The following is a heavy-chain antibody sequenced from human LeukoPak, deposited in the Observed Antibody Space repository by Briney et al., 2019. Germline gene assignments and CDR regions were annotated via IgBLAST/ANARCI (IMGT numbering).Heavy chain of an antibody. CDR1: GFTFSSYG. J-gene: IGHJ4*02. Sequence: RSLRLSCAASGFTFSSYGMHWVRQAPGKGLEWVAVIWYDGSNKYYADSVKGRFTISRDNSKNTLYLQMNSLRAEDTAVYYCAKEYSGSYDYWGQGTLVTVSS. V-gene: IGHV3-33*06. CDR3: AKEYSGSYDY. D-gene: IGHD1-26*01. CDR2: IWYDGSNK.